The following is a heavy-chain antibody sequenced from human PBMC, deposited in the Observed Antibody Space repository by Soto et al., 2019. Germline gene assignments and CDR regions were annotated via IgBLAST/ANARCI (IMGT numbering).Heavy chain of an antibody. Sequence: AGGSLRLSCAASGFTFSSYAMSWVRQAPGKGLEWVSAISGSGGSTYYADSVKGRFTISRDNSKNTLYLQMNSLRAEDTAVYYCATDAESSGWSRYDYWGQGTLVTVSS. CDR3: ATDAESSGWSRYDY. V-gene: IGHV3-23*01. J-gene: IGHJ4*02. CDR2: ISGSGGST. CDR1: GFTFSSYA. D-gene: IGHD6-19*01.